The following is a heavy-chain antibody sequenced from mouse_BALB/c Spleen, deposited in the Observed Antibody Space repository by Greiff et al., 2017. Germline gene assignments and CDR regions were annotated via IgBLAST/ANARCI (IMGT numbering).Heavy chain of an antibody. CDR1: GYAFSSYW. CDR3: ARGIFYYLDY. V-gene: IGHV1-80*01. Sequence: VQLQQSGAELVRPGSSVKMSCKASGYAFSSYWMNWVKQRPGQGLEWIGQIYPGDGDTNYNGKFKGKATLTADKSSSTAYMHLSSLTSEDSAVYFCARGIFYYLDYWGQGTTLTVSS. CDR2: IYPGDGDT. J-gene: IGHJ2*01.